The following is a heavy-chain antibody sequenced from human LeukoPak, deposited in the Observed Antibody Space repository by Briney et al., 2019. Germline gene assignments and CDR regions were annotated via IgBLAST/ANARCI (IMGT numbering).Heavy chain of an antibody. D-gene: IGHD2-21*02. V-gene: IGHV3-48*03. Sequence: PGGSLRLSCAASEFTFSSYEMNWVRQAPGKGLEWVSYISSSGSTIYYADSVKGRFTVSRDNSKNTLYLQMNSLRAKDTAVYYCAKGNRNVGVTAIPTPWCFDYWGQGTLVTVSS. CDR1: EFTFSSYE. J-gene: IGHJ4*02. CDR3: AKGNRNVGVTAIPTPWCFDY. CDR2: ISSSGSTI.